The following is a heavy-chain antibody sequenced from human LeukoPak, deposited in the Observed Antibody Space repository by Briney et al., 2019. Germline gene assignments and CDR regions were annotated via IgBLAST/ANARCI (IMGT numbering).Heavy chain of an antibody. CDR2: ISGSGGST. D-gene: IGHD4-17*01. CDR1: GFTFSSYA. CDR3: AKALYGDYVPY. J-gene: IGHJ4*02. V-gene: IGHV3-23*01. Sequence: GGSLRLSCAASGFTFSSYAMSWVRQAPGKGLEWVSAISGSGGSTYYADSVRGRFTISRDNSKNTLYLQMNSLRAEDTAVYYCAKALYGDYVPYWGQGTLVTVSS.